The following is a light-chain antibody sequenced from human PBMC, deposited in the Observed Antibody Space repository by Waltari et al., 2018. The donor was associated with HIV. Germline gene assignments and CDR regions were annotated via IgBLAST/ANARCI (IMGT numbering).Light chain of an antibody. CDR2: DVS. Sequence: QSALTQPRSVSGSPGQSVTISCTGTSSDVGGYKYVSWYQQHPGKAPKLMIYDVSKRPSGVPDRFSGSKSGNTASLTISGLQAEDEADYYCCSYADTYFVLFGGRTKLTVL. V-gene: IGLV2-11*01. J-gene: IGLJ2*01. CDR3: CSYADTYFVL. CDR1: SSDVGGYKY.